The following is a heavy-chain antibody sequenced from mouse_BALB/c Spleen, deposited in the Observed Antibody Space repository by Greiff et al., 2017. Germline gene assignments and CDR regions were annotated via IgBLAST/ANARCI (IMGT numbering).Heavy chain of an antibody. CDR3: ARGREGWFAY. CDR2: ISTYSGNT. Sequence: VKLQESGPELVRPGVSVKISCKGSGYTFTDYAMHWVKQSHAKSLEWIGVISTYSGNTNYNQKFKGKATMTVDKSSSTAYMELARLTSEDSAIYYCARGREGWFAYWGQGTLVTVSA. CDR1: GYTFTDYA. V-gene: IGHV1-67*01. J-gene: IGHJ3*01.